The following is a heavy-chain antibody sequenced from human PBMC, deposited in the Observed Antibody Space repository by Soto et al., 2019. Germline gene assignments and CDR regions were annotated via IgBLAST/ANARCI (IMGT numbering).Heavy chain of an antibody. D-gene: IGHD3-22*01. CDR2: IYHSGST. V-gene: IGHV4-30-2*01. CDR1: GGSISSGGYS. Sequence: QLQLQESGSGLVKPSQTLSLTCAVSGGSISSGGYSWSWIRQPPGKGLEWIGYIYHSGSTYYNPALKSRVTISVDRSKNQFSLKLGSVTAADTAVYYCARGTNYYDSSGYYYVGGAFDIWGQGTMVTVSS. CDR3: ARGTNYYDSSGYYYVGGAFDI. J-gene: IGHJ3*02.